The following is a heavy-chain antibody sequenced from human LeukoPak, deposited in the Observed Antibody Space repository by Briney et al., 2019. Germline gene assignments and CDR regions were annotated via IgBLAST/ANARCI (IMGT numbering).Heavy chain of an antibody. D-gene: IGHD1-26*01. CDR3: AKGRVGADRPPFDY. Sequence: AGGSLRLSCAASGFTLSSYGMHWVRQAPGKGLEWVAVIWNDGNYKFYRDSVKARFSISRDNSEGMLYLQMDSLRVEDTAVYYCAKGRVGADRPPFDYWGQGTLVTVSP. CDR1: GFTLSSYG. CDR2: IWNDGNYK. V-gene: IGHV3-33*06. J-gene: IGHJ4*02.